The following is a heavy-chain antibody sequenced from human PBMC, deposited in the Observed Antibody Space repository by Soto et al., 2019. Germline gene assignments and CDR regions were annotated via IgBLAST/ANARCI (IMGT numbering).Heavy chain of an antibody. D-gene: IGHD2-15*01. Sequence: GGSLRLSCAASGFTFSSYGMHWVRQAPGKGLEWVAVISYDGSNKYYADSVKGRFTISRDNSKNTLYLQMNSLRAEDTAVYYCAKDTPAIDYWGQGTLVTVSS. J-gene: IGHJ4*02. CDR1: GFTFSSYG. CDR3: AKDTPAIDY. V-gene: IGHV3-30*18. CDR2: ISYDGSNK.